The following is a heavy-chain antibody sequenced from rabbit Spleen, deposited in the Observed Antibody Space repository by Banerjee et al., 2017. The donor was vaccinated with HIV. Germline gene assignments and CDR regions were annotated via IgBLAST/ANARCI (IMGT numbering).Heavy chain of an antibody. Sequence: QSLEESGGDLVKPGASLTLTCTASGVSFSLSSYMCWVRQAPGKGLEWIACIDSGSSGFTYYSTWGIGRFSCSKPSSTTVTLQMTRLTAADTATYFCARDTSSSFSSYGMDLWGPGTLVTVS. CDR1: GVSFSLSSY. CDR2: IDSGSSGFT. CDR3: ARDTSSSFSSYGMDL. D-gene: IGHD1-1*01. J-gene: IGHJ6*01. V-gene: IGHV1S40*01.